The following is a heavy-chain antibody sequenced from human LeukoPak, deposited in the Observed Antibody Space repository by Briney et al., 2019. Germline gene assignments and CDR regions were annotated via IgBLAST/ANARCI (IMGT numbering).Heavy chain of an antibody. CDR3: ARVPYDYVWGSYMDY. D-gene: IGHD3-16*01. V-gene: IGHV3-11*04. CDR1: GFTFSDYY. CDR2: ISSSGSTI. J-gene: IGHJ4*02. Sequence: GGSLRLSCAASGFTFSDYYMSWIRQAPGKGLEWVSYISSSGSTIYYADSVKGRFTISRDNAKNSLYLQMNSLRPEDTAVYYCARVPYDYVWGSYMDYWGQGTLVTVSS.